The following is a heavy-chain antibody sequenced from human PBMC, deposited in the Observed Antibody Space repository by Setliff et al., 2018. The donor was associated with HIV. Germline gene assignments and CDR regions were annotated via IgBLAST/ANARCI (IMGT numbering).Heavy chain of an antibody. V-gene: IGHV3-21*01. CDR1: GFTFSGYS. CDR2: ISSSSIYI. CDR3: ARLRLYNSALDY. J-gene: IGHJ4*02. D-gene: IGHD3-10*01. Sequence: PGGSLRLSCAASGFTFSGYSMNWVRQAPGKGLEWVSSISSSSIYIYFADSVKGRFTISRDISENALYLQIDSLRPEDTAVYYCARLRLYNSALDYWGQGTLVTVSS.